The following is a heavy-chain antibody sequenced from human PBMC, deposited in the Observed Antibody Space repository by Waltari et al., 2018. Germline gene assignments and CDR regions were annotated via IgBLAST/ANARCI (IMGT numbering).Heavy chain of an antibody. CDR3: AREMLPAAIVDYYYGMDV. D-gene: IGHD2-2*01. CDR1: GFTFSSYG. V-gene: IGHV3-33*01. Sequence: QVQLVESGGGVVQPGRSLRLSCAASGFTFSSYGMHWVRQAPGTGLEWVAVIWYDGSNKYYADSVKGRFTISRDNSKNTLYLQMNSLRAEDTAVYYCAREMLPAAIVDYYYGMDVWGQGTTVTVSS. J-gene: IGHJ6*02. CDR2: IWYDGSNK.